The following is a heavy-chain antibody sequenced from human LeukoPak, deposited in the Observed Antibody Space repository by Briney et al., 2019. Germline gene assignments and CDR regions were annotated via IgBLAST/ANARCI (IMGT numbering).Heavy chain of an antibody. Sequence: PGGSLRLSCAVSGVRFSNYAMTWVRQAPGKGLVWVSHINSDGSWTSYADSVKGRFTISKDNAKNTVYLQMNSLRAEDTAVYYCVSFYETYWGRGTLVTVSS. J-gene: IGHJ4*02. CDR3: VSFYETY. CDR1: GVRFSNYA. D-gene: IGHD2/OR15-2a*01. V-gene: IGHV3-74*01. CDR2: INSDGSWT.